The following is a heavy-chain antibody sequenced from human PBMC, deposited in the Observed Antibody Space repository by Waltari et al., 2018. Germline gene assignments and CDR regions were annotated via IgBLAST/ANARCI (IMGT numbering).Heavy chain of an antibody. J-gene: IGHJ4*02. CDR2: IYHSGST. Sequence: QVQLQESGPGLVKPSETLSLTCAVSGYSISSGYYWGWIRQPPGKGLEWIGSIYHSGSTYYNPSLKSRVTISVDTSKNQFSLKLSSVTAADTAVYYCARVDDSDYWGQGTLVTVSS. CDR3: ARVDDSDY. D-gene: IGHD5-12*01. CDR1: GYSISSGYY. V-gene: IGHV4-38-2*01.